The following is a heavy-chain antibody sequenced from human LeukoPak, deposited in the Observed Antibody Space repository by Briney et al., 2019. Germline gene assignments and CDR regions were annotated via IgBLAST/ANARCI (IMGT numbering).Heavy chain of an antibody. Sequence: PGGSLRLSCAASGFTFSSYAMSWVRQAPGKGLEWVSAISGSGGSTYYADSVKGRFTISRDNSKNTPYLQMNSLRAEDTAVYYCAKVDTAMVWGDGMDVWGQGTTVTVSS. CDR2: ISGSGGST. CDR1: GFTFSSYA. CDR3: AKVDTAMVWGDGMDV. J-gene: IGHJ6*02. D-gene: IGHD5-18*01. V-gene: IGHV3-23*01.